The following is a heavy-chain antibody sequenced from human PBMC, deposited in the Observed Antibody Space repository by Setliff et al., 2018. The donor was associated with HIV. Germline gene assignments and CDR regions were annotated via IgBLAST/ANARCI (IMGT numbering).Heavy chain of an antibody. CDR3: ARVRRHSGRPGTFDI. V-gene: IGHV3-11*05. CDR2: ISSSSGYT. J-gene: IGHJ3*02. D-gene: IGHD5-12*01. CDR1: GFTFSDYY. Sequence: GGSLRLSWAASGFTFSDYYMSWIRQAPGKGLEWVSCISSSSGYTNYADSVKGRFTISRDNAKNSLYLQMNSLRAEDTAVYYCARVRRHSGRPGTFDIWGKGTMVTVSS.